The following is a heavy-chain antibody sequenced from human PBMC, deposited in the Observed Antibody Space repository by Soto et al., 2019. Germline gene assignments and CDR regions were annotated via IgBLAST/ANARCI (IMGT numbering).Heavy chain of an antibody. D-gene: IGHD1-1*01. J-gene: IGHJ4*02. CDR3: ARDRATGAPFDL. CDR1: GGSISSGDYY. CDR2: IYYSGLT. Sequence: QVQLLESGPGLVKPSQTLSLTCTVSGGSISSGDYYWSWIRQHPGKGLEWIGYIYYSGLTYYNPSLKSRVSISVDTSKNQFFLNLSSVTAADTAVYFCARDRATGAPFDLWGQGTLVTVSS. V-gene: IGHV4-31*03.